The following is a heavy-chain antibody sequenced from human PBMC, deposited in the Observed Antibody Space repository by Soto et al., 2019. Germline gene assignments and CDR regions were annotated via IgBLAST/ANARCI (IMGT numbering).Heavy chain of an antibody. CDR1: GYTFTSYA. V-gene: IGHV1-3*01. CDR3: ARSPSRMAAETQLDP. Sequence: ASVKVSCKASGYTFTSYAIHWLRQAPGQRLEWMGWINGGAGDTRYSVNFQGRVTFTRDTAATTAFMDLSSLSSADTALYYCARSPSRMAAETQLDPWGQGTLVTVSS. D-gene: IGHD6-6*01. CDR2: INGGAGDT. J-gene: IGHJ5*02.